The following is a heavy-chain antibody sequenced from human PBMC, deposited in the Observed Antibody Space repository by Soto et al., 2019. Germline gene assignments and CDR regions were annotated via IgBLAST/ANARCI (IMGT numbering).Heavy chain of an antibody. D-gene: IGHD4-17*01. CDR1: GGTFSSYA. CDR3: ARAEDYDLESYYFDY. CDR2: IIPIVGTA. J-gene: IGHJ4*02. V-gene: IGHV1-69*01. Sequence: QVQLVQSGAEVKKPGSSVKVSCKASGGTFSSYAISWVRQAPGPGLQWMGGIIPIVGTATYAQKFQGRVTITADESTSTAYMELSSLRSEDTAVYYCARAEDYDLESYYFDYWGQGTLVTVSS.